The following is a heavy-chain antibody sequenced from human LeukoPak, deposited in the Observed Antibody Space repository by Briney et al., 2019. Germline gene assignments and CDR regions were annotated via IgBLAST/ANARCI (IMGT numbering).Heavy chain of an antibody. CDR1: GGSISSYY. D-gene: IGHD1-26*01. V-gene: IGHV4-59*01. J-gene: IGHJ6*03. CDR3: ARGSGSYWGSYYYYMDV. CDR2: IYYSGST. Sequence: NPSETLSLTCTVSGGSISSYYWSWIRQPPGKGLEWIGYIYYSGSTNYNPSLKSRVTISVDTSKNQFSLKLSSVTAADTAVYYCARGSGSYWGSYYYYMDVWGKGTTVTVSS.